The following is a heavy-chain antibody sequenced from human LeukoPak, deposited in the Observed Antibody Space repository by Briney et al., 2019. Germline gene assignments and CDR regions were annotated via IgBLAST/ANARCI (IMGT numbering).Heavy chain of an antibody. D-gene: IGHD2-2*01. CDR1: GGSFSGYY. V-gene: IGHV4-34*01. J-gene: IGHJ6*03. CDR3: ARVYPTLIVVVPAAKNYYMDV. CDR2: INHSGST. Sequence: PSETLSLTCAVYGGSFSGYYWSWIRQPPGKGLEWIGGINHSGSTNYNPSLKSRVTISVDTSKNQFSLKLSSVTAADTAVYYCARVYPTLIVVVPAAKNYYMDVWGKGTTVTVSS.